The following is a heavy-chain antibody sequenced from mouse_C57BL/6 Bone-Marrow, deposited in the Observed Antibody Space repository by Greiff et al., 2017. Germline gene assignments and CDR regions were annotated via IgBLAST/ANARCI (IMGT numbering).Heavy chain of an antibody. J-gene: IGHJ4*01. CDR3: ARRWLLPYAMDY. CDR1: GFTFSDYG. V-gene: IGHV5-17*01. Sequence: EVKLVESGGGLVQPGGSLKLSCAASGFTFSDYGMHWVRQAPEKGLEWVAYISSGSSTIYYADTVKGRFTISRDNAKNTLFLQMTSLRSEDTAMYYCARRWLLPYAMDYWGQGTSVTVSS. CDR2: ISSGSSTI. D-gene: IGHD2-3*01.